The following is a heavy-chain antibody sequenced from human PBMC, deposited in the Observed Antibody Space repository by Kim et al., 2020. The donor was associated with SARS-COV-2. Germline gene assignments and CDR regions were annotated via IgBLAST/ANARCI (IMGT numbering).Heavy chain of an antibody. V-gene: IGHV5-51*01. Sequence: GASLKISCKGSGYSFTSYWIGWVRQMPGKGLEWMGIIYPGDSDTRYSPSFQGQVTISADKSISTAYLQWSSLKASDTAMYYCARRIAAAGIFEEGWFDPWGQGTLVTVSS. CDR2: IYPGDSDT. J-gene: IGHJ5*02. D-gene: IGHD6-13*01. CDR1: GYSFTSYW. CDR3: ARRIAAAGIFEEGWFDP.